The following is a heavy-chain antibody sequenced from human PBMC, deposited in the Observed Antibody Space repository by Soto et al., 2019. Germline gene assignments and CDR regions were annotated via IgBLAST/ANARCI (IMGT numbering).Heavy chain of an antibody. CDR1: GFIFSPYG. J-gene: IGHJ3*02. CDR2: IRNDGSDK. V-gene: IGHV3-33*01. CDR3: ARAPRMAPFDI. Sequence: LRLSCAASGFIFSPYGIHWVRQAPGKGLEWVALIRNDGSDKYYAESVTGRFTISRDNSKNTVYLQMNSLRAEDTALYFCARAPRMAPFDIWGQGTMVTASS.